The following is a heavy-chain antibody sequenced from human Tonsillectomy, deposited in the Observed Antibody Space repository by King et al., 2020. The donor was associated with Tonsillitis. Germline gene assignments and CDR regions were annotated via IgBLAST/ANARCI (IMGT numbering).Heavy chain of an antibody. CDR2: INAYNGHT. CDR1: GYTFLIYG. D-gene: IGHD3-10*01. V-gene: IGHV1-18*01. J-gene: IGHJ3*02. CDR3: ARDYYKDYRVSFFDI. Sequence: QLVQSGAEVKKPGASVKVSCKTSGYTFLIYGISWVRQAPGQGLEWMGWINAYNGHTNYAQKLQDRVTITTDTSTSTAYMELRSLRSDDTAVYYCARDYYKDYRVSFFDIWGQGTMVTVSS.